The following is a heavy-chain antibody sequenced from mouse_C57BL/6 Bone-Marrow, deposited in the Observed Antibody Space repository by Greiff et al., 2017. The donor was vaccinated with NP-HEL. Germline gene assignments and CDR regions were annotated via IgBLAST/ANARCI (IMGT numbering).Heavy chain of an antibody. CDR2: IDPSDSYT. Sequence: QVQLQQPGAELVKPGASVKLSCKASGYTFTSYWMQWVKQRPGQGLEWIGEIDPSDSYTNYNQKFKGKATLTVDTSSSTAYMQLSSLTSEDSAVYYCAREDDGYYFSYYYAMDYWGQGTSVIVSS. CDR3: AREDDGYYFSYYYAMDY. J-gene: IGHJ4*01. CDR1: GYTFTSYW. D-gene: IGHD2-3*01. V-gene: IGHV1-50*01.